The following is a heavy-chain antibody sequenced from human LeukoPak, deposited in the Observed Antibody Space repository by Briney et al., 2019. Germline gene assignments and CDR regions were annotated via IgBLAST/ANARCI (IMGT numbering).Heavy chain of an antibody. Sequence: GGSLRLSCAAYGFTLSSYATSWDRQAPGKGLEWVSAISGSGGSTYYADSVKGRFTISRDNSKNTLYLQMNSLRAEDTAVYYCAKSSLEWLVAPDFDYWGQGTLVTVSS. CDR3: AKSSLEWLVAPDFDY. D-gene: IGHD6-19*01. CDR2: ISGSGGST. CDR1: GFTLSSYA. J-gene: IGHJ4*02. V-gene: IGHV3-23*01.